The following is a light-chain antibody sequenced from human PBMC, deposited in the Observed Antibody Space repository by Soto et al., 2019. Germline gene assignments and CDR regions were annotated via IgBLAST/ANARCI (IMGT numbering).Light chain of an antibody. V-gene: IGKV3-20*01. J-gene: IGKJ1*01. CDR1: QILSSSQ. Sequence: EIVLTQSPGTLSLSPGERATLSCRASQILSSSQLAWYQQKPGQAPRLLIHDASSRATGISDRFTGSGSGTDFTLTITTLEPEDFAVYYCQQYGSSPRTFGLGTKVDIK. CDR3: QQYGSSPRT. CDR2: DAS.